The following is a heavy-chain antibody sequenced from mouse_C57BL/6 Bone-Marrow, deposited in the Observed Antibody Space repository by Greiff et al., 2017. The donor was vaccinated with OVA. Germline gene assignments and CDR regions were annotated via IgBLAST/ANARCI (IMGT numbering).Heavy chain of an antibody. V-gene: IGHV1-15*01. CDR1: GYTFTDYE. Sequence: LQESGAELVRPGASVTLSCKASGYTFTDYEMHWVKQTPVHGLEWIGAIDPETGGTAYNQKFKGKAILTADKSSSTAYMELRSLTSADSAVYYCTRRGYGEGYYAMDYWGQGTSVTVSS. J-gene: IGHJ4*01. CDR2: IDPETGGT. CDR3: TRRGYGEGYYAMDY. D-gene: IGHD1-2*01.